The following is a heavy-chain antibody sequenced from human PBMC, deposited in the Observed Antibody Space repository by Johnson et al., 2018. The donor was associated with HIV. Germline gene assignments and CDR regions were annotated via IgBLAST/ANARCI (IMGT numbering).Heavy chain of an antibody. V-gene: IGHV3-30-3*01. CDR1: AFTFRSYS. D-gene: IGHD3-3*01. J-gene: IGHJ3*02. CDR2: ISYDGSNK. CDR3: VRAQFLEWLFFDSFDI. Sequence: VQLVESGGGVVQPGRSLRLSCAASAFTFRSYSMHWVRQAPGKGLEWVAVISYDGSNKYYADSVKGRFTISRDNSKNTLYLQMNSLRAEDTALYYCVRAQFLEWLFFDSFDIWGQGTMVTVAS.